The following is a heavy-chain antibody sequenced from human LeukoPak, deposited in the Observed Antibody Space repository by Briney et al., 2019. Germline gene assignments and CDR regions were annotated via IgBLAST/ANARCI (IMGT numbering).Heavy chain of an antibody. Sequence: GGSLRLSCAASGFTFSSHAVSWVRQAPGKGLEWVSTISGSGGSTYYADSVRGRFTTSRDNSKNTLYLQMNSLRAEDTAVYYCAKGEAHYDFLWGSYRPPRYYGMDVWGQGTTVTVSS. CDR2: ISGSGGST. J-gene: IGHJ6*02. CDR1: GFTFSSHA. D-gene: IGHD3-16*02. V-gene: IGHV3-23*01. CDR3: AKGEAHYDFLWGSYRPPRYYGMDV.